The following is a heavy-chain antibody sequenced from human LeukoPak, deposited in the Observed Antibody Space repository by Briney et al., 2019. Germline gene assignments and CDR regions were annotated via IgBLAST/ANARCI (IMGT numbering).Heavy chain of an antibody. D-gene: IGHD2-2*01. V-gene: IGHV4-31*03. CDR3: ARGTFHCTTTICYPYYFDF. Sequence: SETLSLTCSVSGGSINTGDYYWSWIRQHPGTGLEWVGYIYHSGNTYYNPSLRSRLTISVDTSKNQFSLKLSSVTAADTAVYYCARGTFHCTTTICYPYYFDFWGQGILVTVPS. CDR1: GGSINTGDYY. J-gene: IGHJ4*02. CDR2: IYHSGNT.